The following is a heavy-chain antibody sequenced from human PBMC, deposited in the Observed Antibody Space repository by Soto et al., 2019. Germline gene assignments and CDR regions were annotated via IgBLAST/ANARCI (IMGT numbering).Heavy chain of an antibody. J-gene: IGHJ4*02. CDR2: ISGSGGST. Sequence: GGSLRLSCAASGFTFSSYAMSWVRQAPGKGLEWASAISGSGGSTYYADSVKGRFTISRDNSKNTLYLQMNSLRAEDTAVYYCAKYRARSGYYEYYFDYWGQGTLVTVSS. D-gene: IGHD3-3*01. CDR3: AKYRARSGYYEYYFDY. CDR1: GFTFSSYA. V-gene: IGHV3-23*01.